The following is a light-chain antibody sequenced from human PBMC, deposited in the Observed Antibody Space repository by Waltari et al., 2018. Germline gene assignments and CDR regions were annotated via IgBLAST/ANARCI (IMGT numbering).Light chain of an antibody. CDR1: QSVSIN. Sequence: EIVLTQSPATLSVSPGERATLSCRASQSVSINLAWYQQKPGQAPRLLIYGASTRATGIPARFSGSWSGTEFTLTIHSLQSEDFAVYSCQQYNNWPLTFGPGTKVDIK. CDR3: QQYNNWPLT. J-gene: IGKJ3*01. CDR2: GAS. V-gene: IGKV3-15*01.